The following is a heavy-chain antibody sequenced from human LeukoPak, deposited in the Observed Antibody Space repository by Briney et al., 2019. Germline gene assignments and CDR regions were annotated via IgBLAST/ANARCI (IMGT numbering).Heavy chain of an antibody. CDR3: ARGAPGSYCSGGSCPYFDY. CDR1: GYTFTSYD. D-gene: IGHD2-15*01. Sequence: ASVKVSCKAAGYTFTSYDVNWVRQATGQGLEWMGWVNPNSGHTGYAQKFQGRVTMTTNTSISTAYMELSSLRSEDTAVYYCARGAPGSYCSGGSCPYFDYWGQGTLVSVSS. CDR2: VNPNSGHT. J-gene: IGHJ4*02. V-gene: IGHV1-8*01.